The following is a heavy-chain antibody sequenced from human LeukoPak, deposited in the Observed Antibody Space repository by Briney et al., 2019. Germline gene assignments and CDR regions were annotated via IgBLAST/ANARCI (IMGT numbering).Heavy chain of an antibody. V-gene: IGHV3-11*04. J-gene: IGHJ3*02. CDR2: ISSSGSTI. CDR3: AREGALTVTKDAFDI. CDR1: GFTFSDYY. D-gene: IGHD4-17*01. Sequence: MPGGSLRLSCAASGFTFSDYYMSWIRQAPGKGLEWVSYISSSGSTIYYADSVKGRFTISRDNAKNSLYLQMNSLRAEDTAVYYCAREGALTVTKDAFDIWVQGTMVTVSS.